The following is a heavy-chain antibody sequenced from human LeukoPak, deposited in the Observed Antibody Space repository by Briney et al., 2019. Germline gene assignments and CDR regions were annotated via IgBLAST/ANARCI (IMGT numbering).Heavy chain of an antibody. CDR2: IYYSGST. CDR1: GVPIGSSSYF. CDR3: ARVGGDSGSYPARLDFDY. V-gene: IGHV4-61*05. J-gene: IGHJ4*02. Sequence: SETLSLTCTVSGVPIGSSSYFWGWIRQPPGKGLEWIGYIYYSGSTNYNPSLKSRVTISVDTSKNQFSLKLSSVTAADTAVYYCARVGGDSGSYPARLDFDYWGQGTLVTVSS. D-gene: IGHD1-26*01.